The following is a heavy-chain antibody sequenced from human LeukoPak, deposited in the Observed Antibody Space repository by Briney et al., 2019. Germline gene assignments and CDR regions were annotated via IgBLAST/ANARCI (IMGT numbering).Heavy chain of an antibody. CDR1: GFPFSSYW. CDR2: INTDGSST. Sequence: PGRSLRLSCAASGFPFSSYWMHCVRQAPGKGLVWVSRINTDGSSTSYADSVKGRFTISRDNAKNTLYVQMNSLRAEDTAVYYCARAGYGDYDALAFDYWGQGTLVTVSS. V-gene: IGHV3-74*01. CDR3: ARAGYGDYDALAFDY. J-gene: IGHJ4*02. D-gene: IGHD4-17*01.